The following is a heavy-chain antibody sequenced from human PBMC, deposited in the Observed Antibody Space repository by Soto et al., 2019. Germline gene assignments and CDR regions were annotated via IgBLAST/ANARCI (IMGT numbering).Heavy chain of an antibody. V-gene: IGHV3-23*01. CDR3: AKGSEFSNSYTLDFDF. CDR1: GFTFSSYA. CDR2: ISGNGGST. Sequence: GGSLRLSCAASGFTFSSYAMSWVRQAPGRGLEWVSIISGNGGSTYYAASVKGRFTISRDNTKNTLYMQMDSLTAEDTAVYYCAKGSEFSNSYTLDFDFWGQGALVTVSS. D-gene: IGHD6-6*01. J-gene: IGHJ4*02.